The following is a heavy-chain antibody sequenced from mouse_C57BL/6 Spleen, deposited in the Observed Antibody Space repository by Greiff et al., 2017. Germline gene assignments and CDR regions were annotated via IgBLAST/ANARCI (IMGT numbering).Heavy chain of an antibody. Sequence: EVQVVESGGDLVKPGGSLKLSCAASGFTFSSYGMSWVRQTPDKRLEWVATISSGGSYTYYPDSVKGRFTISRDNAKNTLYLQMSSLKSEDTAMYYCAREGGNYYAMDYWGQGTSVTVSS. D-gene: IGHD2-1*01. CDR1: GFTFSSYG. V-gene: IGHV5-6*01. CDR3: AREGGNYYAMDY. J-gene: IGHJ4*01. CDR2: ISSGGSYT.